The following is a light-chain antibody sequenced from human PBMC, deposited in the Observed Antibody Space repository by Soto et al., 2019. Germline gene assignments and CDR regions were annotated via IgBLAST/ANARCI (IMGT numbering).Light chain of an antibody. CDR2: GVS. CDR1: SSDIGTFSS. CDR3: SSEAGSDSHMV. J-gene: IGLJ2*01. Sequence: QSALTQPPSASGSPGQSVTISCTGTSSDIGTFSSISWYQQYPGKAPNLMIFGVSQRPSGVPDRFSGSKSANTASLTVSGRQDEDVAEHYFSSEAGSDSHMVFGGWTKLAVL. V-gene: IGLV2-8*01.